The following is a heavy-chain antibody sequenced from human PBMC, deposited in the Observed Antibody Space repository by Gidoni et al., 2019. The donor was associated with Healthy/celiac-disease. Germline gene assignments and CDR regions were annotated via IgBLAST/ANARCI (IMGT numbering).Heavy chain of an antibody. Sequence: EVQLVESGGGLVQPGRSLRLSCAASGFTFDDYAMHWVRQAPGKGLEWVSGISWNSGSIGYADSVKGRFTISRDNAKNSLYLQMNSLRAEDTALYYCAKSLGSWSGFDYWGQGTLVTVSS. D-gene: IGHD3-3*01. CDR1: GFTFDDYA. J-gene: IGHJ4*02. V-gene: IGHV3-9*01. CDR3: AKSLGSWSGFDY. CDR2: ISWNSGSI.